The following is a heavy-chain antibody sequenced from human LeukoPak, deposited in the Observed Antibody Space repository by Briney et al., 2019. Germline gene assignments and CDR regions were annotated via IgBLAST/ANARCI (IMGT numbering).Heavy chain of an antibody. CDR1: GYTVASYG. V-gene: IGHV1-18*01. CDR2: ISAYNGYT. Sequence: GASVKVSCKATGYTVASYGISWVRQAPGQGPEWMGWISAYNGYTNYAQKFQGRVTMTTDTSTNTAYMELRSLGSDDTAVYYCARNGSGWYFLDYWGQGTLVTVSS. D-gene: IGHD6-19*01. CDR3: ARNGSGWYFLDY. J-gene: IGHJ4*02.